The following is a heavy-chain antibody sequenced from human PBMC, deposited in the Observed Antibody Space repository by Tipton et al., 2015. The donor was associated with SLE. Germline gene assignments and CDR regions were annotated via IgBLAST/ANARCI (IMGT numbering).Heavy chain of an antibody. Sequence: SLRLSCAVSGFTFSDHYMDWVRQAPGKSLDWVARSRNKANRYTTEYAASVKGRFSISRDESMNSLYLQMNSLTTEDTAVYYCVRGKNGVDHWGQGTLVRISS. CDR3: VRGKNGVDH. CDR2: SRNKANRYTT. D-gene: IGHD2-8*01. CDR1: GFTFSDHY. V-gene: IGHV3-72*01. J-gene: IGHJ4*02.